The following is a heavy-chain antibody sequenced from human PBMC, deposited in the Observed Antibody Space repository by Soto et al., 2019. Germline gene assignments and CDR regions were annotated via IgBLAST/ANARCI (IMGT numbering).Heavy chain of an antibody. Sequence: VSCKASGGTFSSYTISWVRQAPGQGLEWMGGIIPIFGTANYAQKFQGRVTITADESTSTAYMDLSSLISEDTAVYYCARVLDYYDSSGYYFFAFDIWGQGTRVTVSS. V-gene: IGHV1-69*01. CDR2: IIPIFGTA. J-gene: IGHJ3*02. D-gene: IGHD3-22*01. CDR3: ARVLDYYDSSGYYFFAFDI. CDR1: GGTFSSYT.